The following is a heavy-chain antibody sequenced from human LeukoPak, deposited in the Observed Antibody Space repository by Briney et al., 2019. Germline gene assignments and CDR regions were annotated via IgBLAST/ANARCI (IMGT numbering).Heavy chain of an antibody. J-gene: IGHJ4*02. V-gene: IGHV3-30*02. CDR3: AKDLGDIVVVPAAKGFDY. Sequence: GGSLRLSCAASGFTFSSYGMHWVRQAPGKGLEWVAFIRYDGSNKYYADSVKGRFTISRDNSKNTLYLQMNSLRAEDTAVYYCAKDLGDIVVVPAAKGFDYWGQGTPVTVSS. CDR1: GFTFSSYG. CDR2: IRYDGSNK. D-gene: IGHD2-2*01.